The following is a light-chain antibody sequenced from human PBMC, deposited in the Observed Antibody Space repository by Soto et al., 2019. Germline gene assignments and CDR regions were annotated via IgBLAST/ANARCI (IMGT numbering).Light chain of an antibody. CDR3: LQDYNYPWT. Sequence: IQMTQSPSSLSASVGDRVTITCRASQSISYYLNWYQQKQGRAPRLLIYSTSTLQSGVPSKFSGSASGTDFTLTISSLQPEDFATYYCLQDYNYPWTFGQGTKVDIK. CDR1: QSISYY. CDR2: STS. J-gene: IGKJ1*01. V-gene: IGKV1-6*01.